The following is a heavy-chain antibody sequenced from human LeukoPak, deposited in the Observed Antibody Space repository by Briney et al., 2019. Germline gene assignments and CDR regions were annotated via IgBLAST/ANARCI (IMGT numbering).Heavy chain of an antibody. CDR2: INHSGST. D-gene: IGHD2-15*01. J-gene: IGHJ4*02. Sequence: PSEPLSLTCAVYGGSFSGYYWSWIRQPPGKGLEWIGEINHSGSTNYNPSLKSRVTISVDTSKNQFSLKLSSVTAADTAVYYCARAPRRNYCSGGSCYPFDYWGQGTLVTVSS. CDR1: GGSFSGYY. V-gene: IGHV4-34*01. CDR3: ARAPRRNYCSGGSCYPFDY.